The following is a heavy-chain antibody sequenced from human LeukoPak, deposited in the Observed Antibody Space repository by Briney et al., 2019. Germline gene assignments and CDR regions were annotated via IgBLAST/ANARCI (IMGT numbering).Heavy chain of an antibody. D-gene: IGHD3-22*01. CDR3: ARASDSSGYYSYFDH. J-gene: IGHJ1*01. V-gene: IGHV3-21*01. CDR1: GFTFSSYS. CDR2: ISSGSSYI. Sequence: GGSLRLSCAVSGFTFSSYSMNWVRQAPGKGLEWVSSISSGSSYIYYADSMKGRFTISRDNAKNSLYLQMNSLRAEDTAVYYCARASDSSGYYSYFDHWGQGTLVTVSS.